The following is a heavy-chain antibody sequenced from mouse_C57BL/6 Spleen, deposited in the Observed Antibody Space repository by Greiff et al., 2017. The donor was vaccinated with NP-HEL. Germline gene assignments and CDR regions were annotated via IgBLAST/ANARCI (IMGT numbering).Heavy chain of an antibody. J-gene: IGHJ4*01. CDR2: ISSGGSYT. V-gene: IGHV5-6*02. Sequence: EVKVVESGGDLVKPGGSLKLSCAASGFTFSSYGMSWVRQTPDKRLEWVATISSGGSYTYYPDSVKGRFTISRDNAKNTLYLQMSSLKSEDTAMYYCARRYDYYGSSFYAMDYWGQGTSVTVSS. D-gene: IGHD1-1*01. CDR3: ARRYDYYGSSFYAMDY. CDR1: GFTFSSYG.